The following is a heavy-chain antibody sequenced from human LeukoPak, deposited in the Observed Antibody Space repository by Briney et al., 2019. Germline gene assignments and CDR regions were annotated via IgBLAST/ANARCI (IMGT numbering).Heavy chain of an antibody. CDR2: IKQDGSEK. D-gene: IGHD3-22*01. V-gene: IGHV3-7*01. J-gene: IGHJ4*02. CDR3: ARHFRYYYDSSITFDY. Sequence: GGSLTLSCAASGFTFSSCWMSWVREAPGKGLEWVANIKQDGSEKYYVDSVKGRFTISRDNPKNSLYLQMNSLRAEDTAVYYCARHFRYYYDSSITFDYWGQGTLVTVSS. CDR1: GFTFSSCW.